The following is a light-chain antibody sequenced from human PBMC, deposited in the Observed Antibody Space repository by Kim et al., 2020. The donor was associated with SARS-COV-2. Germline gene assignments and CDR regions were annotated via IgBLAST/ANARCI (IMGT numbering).Light chain of an antibody. V-gene: IGLV2-14*03. CDR3: SSYTTANTRV. J-gene: IGLJ1*01. CDR1: NSVIGAFTY. Sequence: GQSITISCIGSNSVIGAFTYVSWFQQHPGNAPKLIIYDVAERPSGVSSRFSGSSSGNTASLTISGLQAEDEADYYCSSYTTANTRVFGSGTKVTVL. CDR2: DVA.